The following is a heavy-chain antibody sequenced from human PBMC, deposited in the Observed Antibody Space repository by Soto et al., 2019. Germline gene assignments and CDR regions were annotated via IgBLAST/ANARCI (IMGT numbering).Heavy chain of an antibody. Sequence: SETLSLTCTVSGGSISSSSYYWGWIRQPPGKGLEWIGSIYYSGSTYYNPSLKSRVTISVDTSKNQFSLKLSSVTAADTAVYYCARHHEPGYSSSFPGAFDIWGQGTMVTVSS. CDR1: GGSISSSSYY. CDR3: ARHHEPGYSSSFPGAFDI. CDR2: IYYSGST. D-gene: IGHD6-6*01. J-gene: IGHJ3*02. V-gene: IGHV4-39*01.